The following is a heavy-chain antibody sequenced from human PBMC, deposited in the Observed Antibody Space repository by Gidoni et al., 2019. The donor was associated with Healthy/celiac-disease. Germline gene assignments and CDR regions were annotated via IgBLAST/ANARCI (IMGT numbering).Heavy chain of an antibody. CDR1: GYTLTELS. CDR3: ATEIFRTGYSQRPVDY. V-gene: IGHV1-24*01. Sequence: QVQLVQSGAEVKKPGASVKVSCKVSGYTLTELSMHWVRQAPGKGLEWMGGFDPEDGETIYAQKFQGRVTMTEDASTDTAYMELSSLRSEDTAVYYCATEIFRTGYSQRPVDYWGQGTLVTVSS. CDR2: FDPEDGET. D-gene: IGHD3-9*01. J-gene: IGHJ4*02.